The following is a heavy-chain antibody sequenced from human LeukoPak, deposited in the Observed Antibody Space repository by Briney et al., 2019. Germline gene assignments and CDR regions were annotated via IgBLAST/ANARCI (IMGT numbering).Heavy chain of an antibody. J-gene: IGHJ4*02. V-gene: IGHV4-34*01. Sequence: KPSETLSLTCAVYGGSFSGYYWSWIRQPPGKGLEWIGEINHSGSTNYNPSLKSRVTISVDTSKNQFSLKLSSVTAADTAVYYCARSLPYGSGSYPGDYWGQGTLVTVSS. CDR3: ARSLPYGSGSYPGDY. CDR2: INHSGST. CDR1: GGSFSGYY. D-gene: IGHD3-10*01.